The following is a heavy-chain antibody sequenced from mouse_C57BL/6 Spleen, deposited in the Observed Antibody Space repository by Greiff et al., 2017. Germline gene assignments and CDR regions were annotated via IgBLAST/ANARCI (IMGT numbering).Heavy chain of an antibody. V-gene: IGHV5-17*01. Sequence: EVKLVESGGGLVKPGGSLKLSCAASGFTFSDYGMHWVRQAPEKGLEWVAYISSGSSTIYYADTVKGRFTIARDNAKNTLFLQMTSLRSEDTAMYYCARAKVWYGDVWGTGTTVTVSS. CDR1: GFTFSDYG. J-gene: IGHJ1*03. CDR3: ARAKVWYGDV. CDR2: ISSGSSTI.